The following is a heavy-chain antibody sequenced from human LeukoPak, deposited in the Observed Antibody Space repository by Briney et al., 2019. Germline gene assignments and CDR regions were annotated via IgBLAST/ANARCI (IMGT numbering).Heavy chain of an antibody. CDR1: EFSVSHNY. D-gene: IGHD6-13*01. J-gene: IGHJ4*02. Sequence: PEGSLRLSCAASEFSVSHNYMSWVRQAPGKGLEWVSVIHSDGTTHYADSVKGRFTISRDNSKNTLYLQMNSLRVEDTAMYYCARETGYSTSWYAYYFDYWGQGTLVTVSS. CDR2: IHSDGTT. V-gene: IGHV3-53*01. CDR3: ARETGYSTSWYAYYFDY.